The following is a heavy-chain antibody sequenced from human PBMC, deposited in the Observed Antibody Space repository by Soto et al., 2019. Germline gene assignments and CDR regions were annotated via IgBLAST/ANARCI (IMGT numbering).Heavy chain of an antibody. Sequence: GGSLRLSCAASGFTFSSYSMNWVRQAPGKGLEWVSYISSSSSTIYYADSVKGRFTISRDNAKNSLYLQMNSLRDEDTAVYYCARYSRLSIAVAGTIDYWGQGTLVTVSS. J-gene: IGHJ4*02. CDR3: ARYSRLSIAVAGTIDY. D-gene: IGHD6-19*01. V-gene: IGHV3-48*02. CDR1: GFTFSSYS. CDR2: ISSSSSTI.